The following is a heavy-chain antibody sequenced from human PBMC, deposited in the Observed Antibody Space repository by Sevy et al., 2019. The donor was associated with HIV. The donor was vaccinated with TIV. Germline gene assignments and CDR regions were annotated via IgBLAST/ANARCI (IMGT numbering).Heavy chain of an antibody. V-gene: IGHV4-59*08. Sequence: SETLSLTCTVSGGSISSYYWSWIRQPPGKGLEWIGYIYNSGSTNYNPSLKSRVTISVDTSKNQFSLKVSTVTAADTAVYYCARQNQYSSSSRPYNWFDPWGQGTLVTVSS. CDR2: IYNSGST. CDR1: GGSISSYY. D-gene: IGHD6-6*01. CDR3: ARQNQYSSSSRPYNWFDP. J-gene: IGHJ5*02.